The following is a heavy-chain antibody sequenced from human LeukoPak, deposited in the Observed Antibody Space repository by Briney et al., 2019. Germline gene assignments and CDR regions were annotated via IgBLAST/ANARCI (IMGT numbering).Heavy chain of an antibody. CDR2: IYYTGST. CDR3: ARETVGDAFDI. V-gene: IGHV4-59*01. J-gene: IGHJ3*02. Sequence: SETLSLTCTVSGGSISSYYWSWIRQPPGKGLEWIGYIYYTGSTNYNPSLKSRVTISVDTSKSQFSLKLISVTAADTAVYYCARETVGDAFDIWGRGTLVTVSS. CDR1: GGSISSYY. D-gene: IGHD4-23*01.